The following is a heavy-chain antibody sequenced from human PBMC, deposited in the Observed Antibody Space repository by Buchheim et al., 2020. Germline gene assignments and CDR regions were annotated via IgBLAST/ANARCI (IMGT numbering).Heavy chain of an antibody. V-gene: IGHV4-59*01. D-gene: IGHD3-22*01. Sequence: QVQLQESGPGLVKPSETLSLTCTVSGGSISSYYWSWIRQPPGKGLEWIGYIYYSGSTNYNPSLQSRVTISLNPAKNQFSLKLSSVTAADTAVYYCARGRDYYDSSGYYFDYWGQGTL. CDR2: IYYSGST. CDR1: GGSISSYY. J-gene: IGHJ4*02. CDR3: ARGRDYYDSSGYYFDY.